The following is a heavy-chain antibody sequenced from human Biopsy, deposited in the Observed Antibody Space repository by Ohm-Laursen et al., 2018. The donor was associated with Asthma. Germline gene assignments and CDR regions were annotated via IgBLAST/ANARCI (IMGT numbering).Heavy chain of an antibody. J-gene: IGHJ4*02. CDR3: AKESRRDGYNRRNYYFDY. CDR2: ISGSGGST. CDR1: GFTFSSHA. D-gene: IGHD5-24*01. V-gene: IGHV3-23*01. Sequence: SLRLSCAASGFTFSSHAMSWVRQAPGKGLEWVSAISGSGGSTYYADSVKGRFTISRDNSKNTLHLQMNSLRAEDTAVYYCAKESRRDGYNRRNYYFDYWGQGTLVTVSS.